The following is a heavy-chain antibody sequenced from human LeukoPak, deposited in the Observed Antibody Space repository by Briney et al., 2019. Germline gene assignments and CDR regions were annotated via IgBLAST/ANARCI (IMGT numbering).Heavy chain of an antibody. CDR1: GFTFSSYA. CDR3: AKDSVASWYYGMDV. J-gene: IGHJ6*02. CDR2: ISYDGSNK. Sequence: GGFLRLSCAASGFTFSSYAMHWVRQAPGKGLEWVAVISYDGSNKYYADSVKGRFTISRDNSKNTLYLQMNSLRAEDTAVYYCAKDSVASWYYGMDVWGQGTTVTVSS. D-gene: IGHD5-12*01. V-gene: IGHV3-30-3*01.